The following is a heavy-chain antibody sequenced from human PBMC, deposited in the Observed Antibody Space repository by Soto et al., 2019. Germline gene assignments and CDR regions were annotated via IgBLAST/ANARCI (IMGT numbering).Heavy chain of an antibody. CDR1: GFNFDAYA. J-gene: IGHJ5*02. V-gene: IGHV3-23*01. CDR2: VTATAESA. D-gene: IGHD6-6*01. Sequence: GGSLRLSCTPFGFNFDAYAMSWVRQAPGKGLEWVSAVTATAESAYYTDSVRGRFIITRDNSDNMLYLQMSSLRVEDTAIYFCAREVVETSSLWLDPWGQGTLVTVSS. CDR3: AREVVETSSLWLDP.